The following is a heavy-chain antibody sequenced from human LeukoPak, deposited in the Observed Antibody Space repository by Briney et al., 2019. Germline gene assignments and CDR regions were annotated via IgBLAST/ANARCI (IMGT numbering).Heavy chain of an antibody. CDR3: ARRLGGADVFDI. Sequence: GESLKISCKGSGYSFPSYWIAWVRQMPGKGLEWMGIIYPGDSDSKYSRSFQGQVTTSADKSINTAYLQWSSLKASDSAMYYCARRLGGADVFDIWGQGTMVTVSS. J-gene: IGHJ3*02. CDR2: IYPGDSDS. CDR1: GYSFPSYW. V-gene: IGHV5-51*01. D-gene: IGHD3-16*01.